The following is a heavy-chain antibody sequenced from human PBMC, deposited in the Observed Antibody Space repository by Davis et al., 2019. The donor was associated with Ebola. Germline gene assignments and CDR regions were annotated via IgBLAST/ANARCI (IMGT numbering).Heavy chain of an antibody. D-gene: IGHD3-10*01. Sequence: PGGSLRLSCAASGFTVSSNYMSWVRQAPGKGLEWVSVIYSGGSTYYADSVKGRFTISRDNSKNTLYLQMNSLRAEDTAVYYCARVRMVQGVIDWFDPWGQGTLVTVSS. CDR2: IYSGGST. CDR1: GFTVSSNY. V-gene: IGHV3-53*01. CDR3: ARVRMVQGVIDWFDP. J-gene: IGHJ5*02.